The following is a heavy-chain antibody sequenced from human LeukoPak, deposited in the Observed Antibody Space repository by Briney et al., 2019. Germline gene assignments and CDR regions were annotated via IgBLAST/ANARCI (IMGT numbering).Heavy chain of an antibody. V-gene: IGHV1-69*15. CDR2: IIPIFGTA. Sequence: ASVKVSCKASGGTFSSYAISWVRQAPGQGLEWMGRIIPIFGTANYAQKFQGRVTITADESTSTAYMELRSLRSEDTAVYYCARSEYDFWSGYYSPPLGYYYYYYMDVWGKGTTVTVSS. CDR3: ARSEYDFWSGYYSPPLGYYYYYYMDV. D-gene: IGHD3-3*01. J-gene: IGHJ6*03. CDR1: GGTFSSYA.